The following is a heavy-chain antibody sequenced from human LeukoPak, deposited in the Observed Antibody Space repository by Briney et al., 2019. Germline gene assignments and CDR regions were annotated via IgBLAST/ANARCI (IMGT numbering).Heavy chain of an antibody. V-gene: IGHV3-33*01. CDR2: IWEDGTNI. CDR1: GFTFSIYG. CDR3: ARAGYNSGWYEY. Sequence: PGGSLGLSCAASGFTFSIYGMHWVRQAPGKGLEFVAGIWEDGTNIHYADSVMGRFTISRDDSKNTLYLQMNSLSAEDTAVYFCARAGYNSGWYEYWGQGTLVTVSS. J-gene: IGHJ4*02. D-gene: IGHD6-19*01.